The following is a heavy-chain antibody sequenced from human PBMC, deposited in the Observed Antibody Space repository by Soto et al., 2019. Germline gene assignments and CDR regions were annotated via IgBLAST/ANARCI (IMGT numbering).Heavy chain of an antibody. V-gene: IGHV4-39*01. CDR2: IYYSGST. J-gene: IGHJ4*02. CDR1: GGSISSSSYY. CDR3: ASTEIEDFWTGPDY. Sequence: SETLSLTCTVSGGSISSSSYYWGWIRQPPGKGLEWIGSIYYSGSTYYNPSLKSRVTISVDTSKNQFSLKLSSVTAADTAVYYCASTEIEDFWTGPDYWGQGTLVTVYS. D-gene: IGHD3-3*01.